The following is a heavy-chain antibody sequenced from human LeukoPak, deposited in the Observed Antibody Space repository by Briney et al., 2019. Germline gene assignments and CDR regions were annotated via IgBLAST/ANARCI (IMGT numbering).Heavy chain of an antibody. V-gene: IGHV1-2*02. CDR3: ARVYGSGTYVSPY. CDR1: GYTFTDYY. J-gene: IGHJ4*02. Sequence: ASVKVSCKASGYTFTDYYIHWVRQAPGQGLEWMGWINPNNGGTNYAQKFQDRVTMTRDTSVSTAYMELRRLRSDDTAVYKWARVYGSGTYVSPYWGQGTLVTLST. CDR2: INPNNGGT. D-gene: IGHD3-10*01.